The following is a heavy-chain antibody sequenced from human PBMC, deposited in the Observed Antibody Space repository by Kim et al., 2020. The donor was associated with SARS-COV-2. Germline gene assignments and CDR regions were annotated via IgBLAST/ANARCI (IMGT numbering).Heavy chain of an antibody. Sequence: YADSVKGRFTISRGNSKTTVYLEMNSLRGEDTAVYYCAKEDNSHDWKIDYWGQGTLVTASS. CDR3: AKEDNSHDWKIDY. J-gene: IGHJ4*02. D-gene: IGHD1-1*01. V-gene: IGHV3-30*02.